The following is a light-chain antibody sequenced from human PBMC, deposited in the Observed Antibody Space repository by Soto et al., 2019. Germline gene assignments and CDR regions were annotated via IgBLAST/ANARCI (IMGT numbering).Light chain of an antibody. CDR3: SSYTSSSTRV. J-gene: IGLJ2*01. V-gene: IGLV2-14*01. CDR1: SSDVGGYNY. CDR2: DVS. Sequence: QSALTQPASVSGSPGQSITISCTGTSSDVGGYNYVSWYQQHPGKAPKLMIYDVSNRPSGVSNRFSGSKSGSTASLTISGLQAEDEADYSCSSYTSSSTRVFGGGTKLTVL.